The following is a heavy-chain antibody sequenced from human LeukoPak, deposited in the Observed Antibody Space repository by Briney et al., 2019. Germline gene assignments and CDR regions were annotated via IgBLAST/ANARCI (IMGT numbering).Heavy chain of an antibody. CDR3: ARSYDILTGYTSYFVY. J-gene: IGHJ4*02. CDR2: ISSSGSTI. Sequence: GGSLRLSCAASGFTVSSYEMNWVRQAPGKGLEWVSYISSSGSTIYYADSVKGRFTISRDNAKNSLYLQMNSLRAEDTAVYYCARSYDILTGYTSYFVYWGQGTLVTVSS. V-gene: IGHV3-48*03. CDR1: GFTVSSYE. D-gene: IGHD3-9*01.